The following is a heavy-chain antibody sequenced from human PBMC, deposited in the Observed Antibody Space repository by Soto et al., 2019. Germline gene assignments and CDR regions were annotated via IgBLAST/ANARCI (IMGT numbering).Heavy chain of an antibody. Sequence: EVQLVESGGGLVQPGRSLRLSCAASGFTFDDYAMHWVRQAPGKGLELVSGISWNSGSIGYADSVKGRFTISRDNAKHSLYLQMNSLRSEDTALYFCAKAVGSYGNFDYWGQGTLVTVSS. D-gene: IGHD5-18*01. CDR3: AKAVGSYGNFDY. V-gene: IGHV3-9*01. CDR1: GFTFDDYA. CDR2: ISWNSGSI. J-gene: IGHJ4*02.